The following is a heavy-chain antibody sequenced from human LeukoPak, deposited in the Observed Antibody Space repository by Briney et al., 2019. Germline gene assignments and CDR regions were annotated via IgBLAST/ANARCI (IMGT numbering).Heavy chain of an antibody. CDR1: GFTLSSYW. CDR3: ATYGSGSGTFFDS. D-gene: IGHD3-10*01. V-gene: IGHV3-74*01. CDR2: INPDGSTT. J-gene: IGHJ4*01. Sequence: GGSLRLSCAASGFTLSSYWMHWVRQVPGKGLVWVSRINPDGSTTTYADSVKGRFTVSRDNAKSSLYLQMNNLRAEDTALYYCATYGSGSGTFFDSWGQGTLVTVSS.